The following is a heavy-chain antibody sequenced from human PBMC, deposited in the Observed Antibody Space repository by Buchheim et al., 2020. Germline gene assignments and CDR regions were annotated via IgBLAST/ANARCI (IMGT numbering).Heavy chain of an antibody. CDR3: ARERGATPDWYFDL. CDR2: ISSSSSTI. J-gene: IGHJ2*01. D-gene: IGHD4/OR15-4a*01. V-gene: IGHV3-48*01. Sequence: EVQLVESGGGLVQPGGSLRLSCAASGFTFSNYDMNWVRQAPGKGLEWISYISSSSSTIYYADSVKGRFTISRDNAKNSLYLQMNSLRAEDTAVYCCARERGATPDWYFDLWGRGTL. CDR1: GFTFSNYD.